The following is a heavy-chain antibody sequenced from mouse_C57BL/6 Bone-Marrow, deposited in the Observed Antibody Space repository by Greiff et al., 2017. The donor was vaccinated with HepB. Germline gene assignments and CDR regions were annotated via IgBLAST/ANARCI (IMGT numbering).Heavy chain of an antibody. Sequence: EVHLVESGEGLVKPGGSLKLSCAASGFTFSSYAMSWVRQTPEKRLEWVAYISSGGDYIYYADTVKGRFTISRDNARNTLYLQMSSLKSEDTAMYYCTSITTDLYYFDYWGQGTTLTVSS. D-gene: IGHD1-1*01. CDR2: ISSGGDYI. CDR3: TSITTDLYYFDY. V-gene: IGHV5-9-1*02. J-gene: IGHJ2*01. CDR1: GFTFSSYA.